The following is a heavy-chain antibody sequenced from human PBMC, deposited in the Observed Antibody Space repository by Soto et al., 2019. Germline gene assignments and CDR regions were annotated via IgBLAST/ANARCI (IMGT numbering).Heavy chain of an antibody. D-gene: IGHD6-13*01. J-gene: IGHJ6*03. CDR1: GGSFSGYY. Sequence: NPSETLSLTCAVYGGSFSGYYWSWIRQPPGKGLEWIGEINHSGSTNYNPSLKSRVTISVDTSKNQFSLKLSSVTAADTAVYYCARGFHSSSWYDYYYYYYMDVWGKGTTVTVSS. CDR3: ARGFHSSSWYDYYYYYYMDV. V-gene: IGHV4-34*01. CDR2: INHSGST.